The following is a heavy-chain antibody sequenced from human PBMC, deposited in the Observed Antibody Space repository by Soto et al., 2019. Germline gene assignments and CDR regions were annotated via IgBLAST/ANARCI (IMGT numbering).Heavy chain of an antibody. Sequence: ASVKVSCKASGYTFTGYYMHWVRRAPGQGLEWMGWINPNSGGTNYAQKFQGWVTMTRDTSISTAYMELSRLRSDDTAVYYCARSGPPSADYFDYWGQGTLVTVSS. V-gene: IGHV1-2*04. CDR1: GYTFTGYY. D-gene: IGHD7-27*01. CDR2: INPNSGGT. J-gene: IGHJ4*02. CDR3: ARSGPPSADYFDY.